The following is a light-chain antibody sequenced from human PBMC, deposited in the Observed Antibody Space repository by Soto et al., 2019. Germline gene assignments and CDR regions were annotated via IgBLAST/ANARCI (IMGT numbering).Light chain of an antibody. CDR1: QTISSW. V-gene: IGKV1-5*03. J-gene: IGKJ1*01. Sequence: DIPMTQSPSTLSGSVGDRVTITCRASQTISSWLAWYQQKPGKAPKLLIYKASTLKSGVPSRFSRSGSGTEFTLNICCLQPEDFATYYCQHYNSYSEAFGQGKKLELK. CDR2: KAS. CDR3: QHYNSYSEA.